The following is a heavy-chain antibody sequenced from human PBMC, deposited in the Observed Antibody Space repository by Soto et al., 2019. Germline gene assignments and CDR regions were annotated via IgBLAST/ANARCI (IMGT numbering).Heavy chain of an antibody. CDR3: AKSLRIMPLPPY. CDR1: GFTFSSYA. Sequence: EVQLLESGGGLVQPWGSLSLSCAASGFTFSSYAMSWVRQAPGKGLEWVSAISGSGGSTYYADSVKGRFTISRDNSKNTLYLQMNSLRAEDTAVYYCAKSLRIMPLPPYWGQGTLVTVSS. V-gene: IGHV3-23*01. J-gene: IGHJ4*02. CDR2: ISGSGGST. D-gene: IGHD3-16*01.